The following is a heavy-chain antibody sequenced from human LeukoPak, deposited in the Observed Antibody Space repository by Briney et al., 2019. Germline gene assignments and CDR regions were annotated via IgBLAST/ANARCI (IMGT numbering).Heavy chain of an antibody. J-gene: IGHJ4*02. D-gene: IGHD3-10*01. CDR2: IRYDGSNK. CDR3: AKDRLAMVRGVSLFDY. CDR1: GFTFSSYG. Sequence: GGSLRLSCAASGFTFSSYGMHWVRQAPGKGLEWVAFIRYDGSNKYYADSVKGRFTISRDNSKNTLYLQMNSLRAEDTAVYYCAKDRLAMVRGVSLFDYWGQGTLVTVSS. V-gene: IGHV3-30*02.